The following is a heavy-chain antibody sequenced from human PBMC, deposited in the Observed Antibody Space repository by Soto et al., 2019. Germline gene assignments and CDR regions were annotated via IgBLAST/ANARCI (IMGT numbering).Heavy chain of an antibody. CDR2: LYHSGST. D-gene: IGHD2-15*01. Sequence: QLQLQESGSGLVKPSQTLSLTCAVSGGSISSGGYTWSWIRQPPGKGLEWIGYLYHSGSTYYNPSLNSRVTISVDRSKWQFSRKLCSVTATDTAVYYCASVVVAASDYYFDYCGQGTLVTVSS. CDR3: ASVVVAASDYYFDY. V-gene: IGHV4-30-2*01. J-gene: IGHJ4*02. CDR1: GGSISSGGYT.